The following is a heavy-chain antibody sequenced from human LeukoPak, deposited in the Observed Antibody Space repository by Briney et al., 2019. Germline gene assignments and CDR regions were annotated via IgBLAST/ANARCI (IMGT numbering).Heavy chain of an antibody. J-gene: IGHJ4*02. CDR1: GGSISSSNW. D-gene: IGHD6-19*01. CDR3: AKDQMVGQWPTNFDY. CDR2: IKLDGSET. Sequence: ETLSLTCAVSGGSISSSNWWSWVRQAPGKGLEWVANIKLDGSETYYTDSVKGRFTISRDNAKNSLYLQMNSLRAEDTAVYYCAKDQMVGQWPTNFDYWGQGTLVTVSS. V-gene: IGHV3-7*01.